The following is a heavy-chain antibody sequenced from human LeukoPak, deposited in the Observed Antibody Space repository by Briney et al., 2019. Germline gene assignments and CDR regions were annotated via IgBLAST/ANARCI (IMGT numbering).Heavy chain of an antibody. CDR2: INSDGSII. Sequence: GGSLRLSCAASGFTFSTYWMHWVRQAPGKGLVWVSRINSDGSIINYADSVKGRFTISRDNAKNTLYVQVNSLGTEDTAAYYCAKGSYYDSSGSFYFDYWGQGTLVTVSS. V-gene: IGHV3-74*01. CDR3: AKGSYYDSSGSFYFDY. J-gene: IGHJ4*02. D-gene: IGHD3-22*01. CDR1: GFTFSTYW.